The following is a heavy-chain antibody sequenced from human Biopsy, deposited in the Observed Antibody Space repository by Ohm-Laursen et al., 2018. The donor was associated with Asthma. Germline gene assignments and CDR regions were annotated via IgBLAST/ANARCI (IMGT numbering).Heavy chain of an antibody. D-gene: IGHD6-6*01. J-gene: IGHJ4*02. CDR1: GFAFNRFD. V-gene: IGHV3-33*08. Sequence: SLRLSCAASGFAFNRFDMHWVRQAPGEGLEWLALITTDDVHKYNGESVRGRFSISRDNSKRTVYLHMAGLTVTDTAVYFCARGEDPRPVADHLDIWGQGARVIVSS. CDR3: ARGEDPRPVADHLDI. CDR2: ITTDDVHK.